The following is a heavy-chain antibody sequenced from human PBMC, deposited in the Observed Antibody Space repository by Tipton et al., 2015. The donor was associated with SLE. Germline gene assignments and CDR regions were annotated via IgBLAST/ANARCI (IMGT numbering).Heavy chain of an antibody. D-gene: IGHD6-6*01. CDR3: ARHGSIAARPCYFDY. J-gene: IGHJ4*02. CDR2: IYYSGST. Sequence: TLSLTCTVAGGSISSYYWSWIRQPPGKGLEWIGYIYYSGSTNYNASLKSRVTISLDTSKNQFSLNLSSVTAADTAVYYCARHGSIAARPCYFDYWGQGTLVTVSS. V-gene: IGHV4-59*08. CDR1: GGSISSYY.